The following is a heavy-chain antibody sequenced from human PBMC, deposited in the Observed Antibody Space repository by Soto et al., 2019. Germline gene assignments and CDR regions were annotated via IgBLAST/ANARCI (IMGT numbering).Heavy chain of an antibody. CDR1: GGSFSSSNYY. Sequence: QLHLQESGPGLVEPSETLSLTCTVSGGSFSSSNYYWGWIRQPPGKGLEWIGNIFYGGGSGVAYSSPSLKSRVPFSVDTSNIQFSLNMRSLTAADTAVYFCARRGGGDSLFDSWGQGKLVTVSS. CDR3: ARRGGGDSLFDS. D-gene: IGHD4-17*01. J-gene: IGHJ4*02. V-gene: IGHV4-39*01. CDR2: IFYGGGSGVA.